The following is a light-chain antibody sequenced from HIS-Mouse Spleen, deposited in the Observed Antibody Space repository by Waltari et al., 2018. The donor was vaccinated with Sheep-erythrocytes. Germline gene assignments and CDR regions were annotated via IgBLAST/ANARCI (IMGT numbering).Light chain of an antibody. CDR2: DAS. CDR3: QQYDNLLALT. Sequence: DIQMTQSPSSLSASVGDRVTITCQASQDISNYLNWYQHKPGKAPKLLIYDASNLETGDPSRFSGSGSGTDFTFTISSLQPEDIATYYCQQYDNLLALTFGGGTKVEIK. J-gene: IGKJ4*01. CDR1: QDISNY. V-gene: IGKV1-33*01.